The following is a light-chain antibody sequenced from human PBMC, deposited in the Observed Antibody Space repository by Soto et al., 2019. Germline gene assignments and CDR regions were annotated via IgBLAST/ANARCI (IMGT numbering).Light chain of an antibody. V-gene: IGLV1-40*01. J-gene: IGLJ2*01. CDR3: QSYDSSLSAVV. Sequence: QSVLTQPPSVSGAPGQRVTISCTGSSSNIGAGFDVYWYQHLPGTAPKLLIYDNTNRPSGVPDRFSGSKSGTSASLAITGLQAEDEADYYCQSYDSSLSAVVFGGATKLTVL. CDR1: SSNIGAGFD. CDR2: DNT.